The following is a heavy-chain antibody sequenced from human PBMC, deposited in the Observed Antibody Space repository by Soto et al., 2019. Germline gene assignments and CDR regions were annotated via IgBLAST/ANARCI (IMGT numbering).Heavy chain of an antibody. CDR1: GGTFSSYA. V-gene: IGHV1-69*05. Sequence: QVQLVQSGAEVKKPGSSVKVSCKASGGTFSSYAISWVRQAPGQGLEWMGGIIPIFGTANYAQKFQGRVTITSDESTRTAYMELSSQRSEDTAVYYCASSVAKYYYYGMDVWGQGTTVTVSS. J-gene: IGHJ6*02. CDR2: IIPIFGTA. CDR3: ASSVAKYYYYGMDV. D-gene: IGHD5-12*01.